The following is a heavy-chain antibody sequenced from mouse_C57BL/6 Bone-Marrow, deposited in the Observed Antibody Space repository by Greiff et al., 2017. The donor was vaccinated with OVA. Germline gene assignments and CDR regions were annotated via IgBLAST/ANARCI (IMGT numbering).Heavy chain of an antibody. D-gene: IGHD1-1*01. CDR1: GYSITSGYY. Sequence: EVQLMESGPGLVKPSQSLSLTCSVTGYSITSGYYWNWIRQFPGNKLEWMGYISYDGSTNYNPSLKNRISLTRDTSKNQCFLKLNSVTTEETATYYCARDGYYYGSSPWFAYWGQGTLVTVSA. V-gene: IGHV3-6*01. CDR2: ISYDGST. J-gene: IGHJ3*01. CDR3: ARDGYYYGSSPWFAY.